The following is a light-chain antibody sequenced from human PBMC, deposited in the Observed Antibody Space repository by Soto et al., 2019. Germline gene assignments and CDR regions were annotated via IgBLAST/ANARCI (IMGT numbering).Light chain of an antibody. CDR3: QQYNNWPPWT. V-gene: IGKV3-15*01. CDR1: QSVSSD. Sequence: EIVMTQSPATLSVSPGERATLSCRASQSVSSDLAWYQQKPGQAPRLIIYGAFTRATGIPARFSGSGSGTEVTLTISSLQSEDFAVYYCQQYNNWPPWTFGQGTKVDIK. J-gene: IGKJ1*01. CDR2: GAF.